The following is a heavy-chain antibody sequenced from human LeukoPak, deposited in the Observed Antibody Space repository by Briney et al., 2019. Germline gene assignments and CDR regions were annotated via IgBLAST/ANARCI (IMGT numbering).Heavy chain of an antibody. V-gene: IGHV3-23*01. CDR1: GFTFNNYA. D-gene: IGHD4-17*01. J-gene: IGHJ4*02. CDR2: ISGSGGGT. Sequence: PGGSLRLSCAASGFTFNNYAMNWVRQGPGKGLEWVSGISGSGGGTYYADSVKGRFTISRDNSKNTLYLQMNSLRAEDTAVYYCARDLSGNTVTVDYWGQGTLVTVSS. CDR3: ARDLSGNTVTVDY.